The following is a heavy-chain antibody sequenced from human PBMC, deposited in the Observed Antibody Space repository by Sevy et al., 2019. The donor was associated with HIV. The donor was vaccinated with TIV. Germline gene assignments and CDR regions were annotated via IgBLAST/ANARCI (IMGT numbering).Heavy chain of an antibody. J-gene: IGHJ6*02. CDR3: AIVVGYVSGNYDNYYYDLDV. CDR2: ISSVSTII. Sequence: GGSLRLSCTGSGFSFDSYDMNWVRQAPGKGLEWVASISSVSTIIYYGDSVRGRFSICRVNAKKSLYLQMNCLRVGGTAVYYCAIVVGYVSGNYDNYYYDLDVWGQGTAVTVSS. V-gene: IGHV3-21*01. CDR1: GFSFDSYD. D-gene: IGHD3-10*01.